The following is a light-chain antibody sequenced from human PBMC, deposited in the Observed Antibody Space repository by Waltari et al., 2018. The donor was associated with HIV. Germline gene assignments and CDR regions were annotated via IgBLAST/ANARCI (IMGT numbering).Light chain of an antibody. CDR3: QQYSNWPPWT. V-gene: IGKV3-15*01. CDR2: GAS. Sequence: EILMTQFPDTLSVSPGERVTLSCRASQSVGTNLAWYQQKPGQAPRLLIYGASFTATDISDRFSGSGSGTDFTLTINSLQSEDFAVYYCQQYSNWPPWTFGPGTRVEMK. CDR1: QSVGTN. J-gene: IGKJ1*01.